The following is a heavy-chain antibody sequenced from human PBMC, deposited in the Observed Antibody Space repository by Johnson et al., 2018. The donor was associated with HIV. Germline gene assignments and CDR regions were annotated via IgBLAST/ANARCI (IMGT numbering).Heavy chain of an antibody. D-gene: IGHD5-12*01. CDR2: IRYDGSNK. CDR1: GFTFSSYG. J-gene: IGHJ3*02. V-gene: IGHV3-30*02. CDR3: AKARGYDPYDAFDI. Sequence: QVQLVESGGGLVQPGGSLRLSCAASGFTFSSYGMHWVRQAPGKGLEWVAFIRYDGSNKYYADSVKGRFTISRDNSKNTLYLQMNSLRAEDTAVYYCAKARGYDPYDAFDIWGQGTMVTVSS.